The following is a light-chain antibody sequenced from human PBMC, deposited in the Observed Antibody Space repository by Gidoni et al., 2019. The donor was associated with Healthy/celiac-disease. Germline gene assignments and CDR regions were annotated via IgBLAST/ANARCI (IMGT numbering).Light chain of an antibody. J-gene: IGKJ5*01. Sequence: ILMTHSPATLSVSPGERATLSCRASERVSSNLAWYQQKPGQAPRLLIYGASTRATGIPAMFSGSASGTEFTLTSSSLQYEDFAVYYWQQYNNWPRTFGQGTLLEIK. V-gene: IGKV3-15*01. CDR3: QQYNNWPRT. CDR1: ERVSSN. CDR2: GAS.